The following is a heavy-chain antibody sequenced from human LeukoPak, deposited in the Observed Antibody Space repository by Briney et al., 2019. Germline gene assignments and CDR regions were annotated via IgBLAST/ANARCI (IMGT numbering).Heavy chain of an antibody. CDR1: GFIVSSYH. J-gene: IGHJ6*02. D-gene: IGHD1-14*01. CDR2: IYGGDST. V-gene: IGHV3-53*01. Sequence: QAGGSLGLSCAVSGFIVSSYHMNWVRQAPGKGLECVTVIYGGDSTFYADSVKGRFTISRDSSKNTLYLQMNSLRAEHTAVYYCAKVSGGGLYYDGMDVWGQGTTVTVSS. CDR3: AKVSGGGLYYDGMDV.